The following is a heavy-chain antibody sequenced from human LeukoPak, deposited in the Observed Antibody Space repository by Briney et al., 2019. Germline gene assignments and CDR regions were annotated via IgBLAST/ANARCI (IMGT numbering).Heavy chain of an antibody. CDR3: ARAVTNYAFDI. CDR2: IYHSGST. V-gene: IGHV4-38-2*02. CDR1: GYSNRSGYY. Sequence: SETLSLTCTVSGYSNRSGYYRGWIRQPPGNGLEWIGTIYHSGSTYYNPSLKSRVNISVDMSKKQFSLSLSSVAAAATAVYYCARAVTNYAFDIWGQGTMVTVSS. J-gene: IGHJ3*02. D-gene: IGHD4-17*01.